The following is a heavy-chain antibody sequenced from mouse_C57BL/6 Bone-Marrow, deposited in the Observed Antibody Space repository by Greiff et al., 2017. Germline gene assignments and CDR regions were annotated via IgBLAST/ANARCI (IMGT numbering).Heavy chain of an antibody. Sequence: VQLQQSGPVLVKPGASVKMSCKASGYTFTDYYMNWVKQSHGKSLEWIGVINPYNGGTSYNQKFKGKATLTVDKSSSTAYMELNSLTSEDSAVYYCGRGAYYYYAMDYWGQGTSVTVSA. CDR2: INPYNGGT. CDR1: GYTFTDYY. V-gene: IGHV1-19*01. J-gene: IGHJ4*01. CDR3: GRGAYYYYAMDY.